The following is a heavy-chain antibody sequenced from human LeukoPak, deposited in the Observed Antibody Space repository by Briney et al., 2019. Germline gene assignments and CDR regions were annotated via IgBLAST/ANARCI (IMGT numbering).Heavy chain of an antibody. V-gene: IGHV1-46*01. CDR2: INPSGGGT. J-gene: IGHJ4*02. CDR1: GYTFTSYY. Sequence: ASVKVSCKASGYTFTSYYMHWVRQAPGQGLEWMGIINPSGGGTNYAQKFQGRVTMTRNTSIRTAYMELSSLRSEDTAVYYCATEHYGTGDFDYWGQGTLVTVSS. D-gene: IGHD2-8*02. CDR3: ATEHYGTGDFDY.